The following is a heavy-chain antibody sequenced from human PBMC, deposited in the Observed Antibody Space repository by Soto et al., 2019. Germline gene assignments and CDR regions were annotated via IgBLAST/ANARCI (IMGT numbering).Heavy chain of an antibody. J-gene: IGHJ3*02. Sequence: QVQLVESGGGLVKPAGSLRLSCAASGFTFSDYYMTWIRQAPGKGLEWVSYITSSGNTIYYADSVKGRFTISRDNARNSLYLQMNSLRAEDTALYYCAREDPRGGGGSDIWGQGTMVTVSS. CDR1: GFTFSDYY. D-gene: IGHD3-16*01. CDR2: ITSSGNTI. CDR3: AREDPRGGGGSDI. V-gene: IGHV3-11*01.